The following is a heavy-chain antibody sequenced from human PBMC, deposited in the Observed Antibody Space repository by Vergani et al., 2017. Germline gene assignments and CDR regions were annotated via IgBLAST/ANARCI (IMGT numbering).Heavy chain of an antibody. CDR3: ARARLGYSYGPTYWYFDV. CDR2: IIPIFGTA. J-gene: IGHJ2*01. CDR1: GGTFSSYA. Sequence: QVQLVQSGAEVKKPGSSVKVSCKASGGTFSSYAISWVRQAPGQGLEWMGGIIPIFGTANYAQTFQGRVTLTADESTSAAYMELSRLRSEDTAVYCCARARLGYSYGPTYWYFDVWGRGTLVTVSS. V-gene: IGHV1-69*01. D-gene: IGHD5-18*01.